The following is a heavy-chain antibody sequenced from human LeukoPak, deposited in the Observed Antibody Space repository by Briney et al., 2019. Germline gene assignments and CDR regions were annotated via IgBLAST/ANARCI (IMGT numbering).Heavy chain of an antibody. CDR2: IYTSGST. Sequence: SETLSLTCTVSGGSISSGSYYWSWIRQPAGTGLEWIGRIYTSGSTNYNPSLKSRVTISVDTSKNQFSLKLSSVTAADTAVYYCGGSRDGYIDYWGQGTLVTVSS. J-gene: IGHJ4*02. CDR3: GGSRDGYIDY. V-gene: IGHV4-61*02. CDR1: GGSISSGSYY. D-gene: IGHD5-24*01.